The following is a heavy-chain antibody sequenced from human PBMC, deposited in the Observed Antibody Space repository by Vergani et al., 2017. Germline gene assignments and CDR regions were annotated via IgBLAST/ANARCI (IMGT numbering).Heavy chain of an antibody. V-gene: IGHV3-30*03. J-gene: IGHJ4*02. CDR1: GFTSSYYG. D-gene: IGHD1-1*01. CDR2: ISYDGKQK. Sequence: QVHLVESGGGVVQPGRSLRLSCVVSGFTSSYYGMHWVRQAPGTGLEWVAVISYDGKQKYYADSVKGRVTISRDNSKSTLYLQMNSLRTEDTAVYYCATKSCGTPGCQIGYFREWGQGTLVTVSS. CDR3: ATKSCGTPGCQIGYFRE.